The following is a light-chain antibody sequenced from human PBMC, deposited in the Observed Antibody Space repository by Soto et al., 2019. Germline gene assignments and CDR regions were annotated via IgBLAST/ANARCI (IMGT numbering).Light chain of an antibody. CDR2: KAS. V-gene: IGKV1-5*03. CDR1: QTISSR. Sequence: DIQMTQSPSTLSGSVGDRVTITCRTSQTISSRLAWYQQKPGKAPKLLIYKASTLKSGVPSRFGGSGSGTEFTLTISSLQPDDFATYYCQYYNSYSEAFVQGTKVDI. J-gene: IGKJ1*01. CDR3: QYYNSYSEA.